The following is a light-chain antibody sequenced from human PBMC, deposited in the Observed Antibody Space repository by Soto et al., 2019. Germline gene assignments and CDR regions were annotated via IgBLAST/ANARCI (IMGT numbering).Light chain of an antibody. V-gene: IGKV3-20*01. J-gene: IGKJ1*01. CDR2: GAS. CDR1: QSVSTSY. CDR3: QEYGSSPRT. Sequence: EIVLTQSPGTLSLSPGERATLSCRASQSVSTSYLAGYQQKPGQAPRRLLYGASSRATGIPDRFSGSGSGTDFTLTISRLEPEDVAVYYCQEYGSSPRTFGQGTKLELK.